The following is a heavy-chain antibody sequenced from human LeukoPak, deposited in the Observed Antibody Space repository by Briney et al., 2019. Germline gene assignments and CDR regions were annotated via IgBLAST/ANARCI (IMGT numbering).Heavy chain of an antibody. CDR3: AKVNGLMTTVTNGG. CDR1: GYTFTSYD. J-gene: IGHJ4*02. CDR2: MNPNSGNT. V-gene: IGHV1-8*01. Sequence: VASVKVSCKASGYTFTSYDINWVRQATGQGLEWMGWMNPNSGNTGYAQKFQGRVTMTRNTSISTAYMELSSLRSEDTAVYYCAKVNGLMTTVTNGGWGQGTLVTVSS. D-gene: IGHD4-17*01.